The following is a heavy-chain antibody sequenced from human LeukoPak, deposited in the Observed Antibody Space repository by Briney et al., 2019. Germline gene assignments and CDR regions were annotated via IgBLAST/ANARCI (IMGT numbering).Heavy chain of an antibody. J-gene: IGHJ4*02. D-gene: IGHD3-9*01. CDR1: GGSISSYY. CDR2: IYYSGST. V-gene: IGHV4-59*08. Sequence: SETLSLTCTVSGGSISSYYWSWIRQPPGKGLEWIGYIYYSGSTNYNPSLKSRVTISVDTSKNQFSLKLSSVTAADTAVYYCARHVFVYDILTGYYISGPFDYWGQGTLVTVSS. CDR3: ARHVFVYDILTGYYISGPFDY.